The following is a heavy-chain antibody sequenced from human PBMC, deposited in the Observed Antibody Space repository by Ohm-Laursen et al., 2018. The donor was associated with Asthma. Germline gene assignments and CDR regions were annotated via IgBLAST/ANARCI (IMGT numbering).Heavy chain of an antibody. V-gene: IGHV3-7*05. CDR2: IKEDGSEE. CDR1: GLSFSSSW. Sequence: SLRLSCAASGLSFSSSWMTWVHQAPGKGPEWVAHIKEDGSEESYLASVKGRFTISRDNAKNSLYLQMNSLRAEDTAVYYCAKFGRDYRSHGMDVWGQGTTVTVSS. J-gene: IGHJ6*02. D-gene: IGHD4-11*01. CDR3: AKFGRDYRSHGMDV.